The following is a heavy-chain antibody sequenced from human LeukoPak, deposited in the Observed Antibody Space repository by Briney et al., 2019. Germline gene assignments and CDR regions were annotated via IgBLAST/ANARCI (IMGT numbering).Heavy chain of an antibody. D-gene: IGHD3-10*02. Sequence: SGGSLRLSCAASGFTFSSYEMNWVRQAPGKGLEWVSAISGSGGSTYYADSVKGRFTISRDSSKNILYLQMNSLRAEDTAVYYCAELGITMIGGVWGKGTTVTISS. V-gene: IGHV3-23*01. J-gene: IGHJ6*04. CDR2: ISGSGGST. CDR1: GFTFSSYE. CDR3: AELGITMIGGV.